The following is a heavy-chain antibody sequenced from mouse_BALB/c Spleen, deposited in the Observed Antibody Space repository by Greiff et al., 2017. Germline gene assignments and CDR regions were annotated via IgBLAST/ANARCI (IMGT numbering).Heavy chain of an antibody. V-gene: IGHV1-19*01. Sequence: EVQVVESGPELVKPGASVKMSCKASGYTFTDYYMDWVKQSHGESFEWIGRVNPYNGGTSYNQKFKGKATLTVDKSSSTAYMELNSLTSEDSAVYYCARGYGNYLDYWGQGTTLTVSS. CDR1: GYTFTDYY. CDR3: ARGYGNYLDY. J-gene: IGHJ2*01. CDR2: VNPYNGGT. D-gene: IGHD2-1*01.